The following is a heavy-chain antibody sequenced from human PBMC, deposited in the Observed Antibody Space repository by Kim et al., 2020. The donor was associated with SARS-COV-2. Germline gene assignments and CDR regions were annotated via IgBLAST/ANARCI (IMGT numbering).Heavy chain of an antibody. Sequence: SETLSLTCAVYGGSFSGYYWSWIRQPPGKGLEWIGEINHSGSTNYNPSLKSRVTISVDTSKNQFSLKLSSVTAADTAVYYCARGSITFGGPPPFDYWGQGTLVTVSS. CDR3: ARGSITFGGPPPFDY. CDR1: GGSFSGYY. J-gene: IGHJ4*02. V-gene: IGHV4-34*01. D-gene: IGHD3-16*01. CDR2: INHSGST.